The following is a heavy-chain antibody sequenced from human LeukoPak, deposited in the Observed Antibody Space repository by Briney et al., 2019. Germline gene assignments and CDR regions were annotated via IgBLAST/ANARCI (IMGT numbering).Heavy chain of an antibody. D-gene: IGHD6-13*01. CDR2: IYSGGGT. J-gene: IGHJ1*01. Sequence: PGGSPRLSCAASVVTVSSNYMSWVRQAPEKGMEWVSAIYSGGGTYYADSVKGRFTISRDNSKRTLYLQMNSLRAEDTAVYYCAKESGSRSYGAYFPHWGQGTLVTVSS. CDR1: VVTVSSNY. CDR3: AKESGSRSYGAYFPH. V-gene: IGHV3-53*01.